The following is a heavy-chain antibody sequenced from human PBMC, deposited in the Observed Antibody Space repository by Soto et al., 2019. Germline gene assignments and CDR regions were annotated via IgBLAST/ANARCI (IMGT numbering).Heavy chain of an antibody. CDR2: ISWNSGSI. CDR3: AKVQSALSGWPVFDY. J-gene: IGHJ4*02. V-gene: IGHV3-9*01. CDR1: GFTFDDYA. Sequence: PGGSLRLSCAASGFTFDDYAMHWVRQAPGKGLEWVSGISWNSGSIGYADSVKGRFTISRDNAKNSLYLQMNSLRAEDTALYYCAKVQSALSGWPVFDYWGQGTLVTVSS. D-gene: IGHD6-19*01.